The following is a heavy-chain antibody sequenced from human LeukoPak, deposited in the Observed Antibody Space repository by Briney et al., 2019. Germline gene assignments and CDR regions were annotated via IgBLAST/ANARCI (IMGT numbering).Heavy chain of an antibody. CDR1: GFTLITYW. CDR3: ARSGSYDY. D-gene: IGHD1-26*01. CDR2: INQDGSEK. V-gene: IGHV3-7*01. Sequence: GGSLRLSCAASGFTLITYWMTWVRQAPGKGLEWVANINQDGSEKYYVGSVKGRSTISRDNARNSLYLQMNSLRAEDTAVYYCARSGSYDYWGQGTLVTVSS. J-gene: IGHJ4*02.